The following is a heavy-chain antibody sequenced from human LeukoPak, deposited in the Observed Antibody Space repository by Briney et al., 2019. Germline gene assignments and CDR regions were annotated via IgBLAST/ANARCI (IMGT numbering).Heavy chain of an antibody. CDR1: GFTFSSYS. D-gene: IGHD3-3*01. V-gene: IGHV3-21*01. CDR2: ISSSSSYI. Sequence: RSGGSLRLSCAASGFTFSSYSMNWVRQAPGKGLEWVSSISSSSSYIYYADSVKGRFTISIDNAKNSLYLQMNSLRAEDTAVYYCAGEYYDFWSGYPSWFDPWGQGTLVTVSS. CDR3: AGEYYDFWSGYPSWFDP. J-gene: IGHJ5*02.